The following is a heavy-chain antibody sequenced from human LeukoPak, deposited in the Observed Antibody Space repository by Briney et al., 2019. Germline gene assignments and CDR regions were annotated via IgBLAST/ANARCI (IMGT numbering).Heavy chain of an antibody. CDR2: ISYDGSHK. D-gene: IGHD4-17*01. J-gene: IGHJ5*02. V-gene: IGHV3-30*18. CDR3: AKGARGDTVTSIVGLNWFDP. Sequence: GGSLRLSCAASGITFRSYGMHWVRQAPGKGPEWVAVISYDGSHKYYADSVKGRFSISGDNSKNTLYLQMNSLRADDTAVYYCAKGARGDTVTSIVGLNWFDPWGQGTLVTVSS. CDR1: GITFRSYG.